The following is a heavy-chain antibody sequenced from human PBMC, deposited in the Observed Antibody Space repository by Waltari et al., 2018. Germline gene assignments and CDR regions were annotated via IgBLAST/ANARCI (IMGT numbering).Heavy chain of an antibody. V-gene: IGHV4-34*02. CDR1: GGSFSDFY. CDR3: ARGWGTGYYRPHYMDV. D-gene: IGHD1-26*01. J-gene: IGHJ6*03. Sequence: QVQLQQWGAGLLKPTETLSLNCAVYGGSFSDFYWSWIRQSPGKGLEWVGESNDSGSTNYNPSLKSRVTILVDKSKKQFSLKLTSMTTADTAVYYCARGWGTGYYRPHYMDVWGKGTTVSVSS. CDR2: SNDSGST.